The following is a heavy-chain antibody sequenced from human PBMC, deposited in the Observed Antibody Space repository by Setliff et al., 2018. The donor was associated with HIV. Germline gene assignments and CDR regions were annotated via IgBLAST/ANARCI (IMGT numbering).Heavy chain of an antibody. J-gene: IGHJ5*02. V-gene: IGHV4-61*09. CDR1: GGSISSGSYY. D-gene: IGHD3-3*01. CDR2: IYTSGST. CDR3: ARDARKYYDFWSGYPGCFDP. Sequence: SETLSLTCTVSGGSISSGSYYWSWIRQPAGKGLEWTGHIYTSGSTNYNPSLKSRVTISVDTSKNQFSLKLSSVTAADTAVYYCARDARKYYDFWSGYPGCFDPWGQGTLVTVS.